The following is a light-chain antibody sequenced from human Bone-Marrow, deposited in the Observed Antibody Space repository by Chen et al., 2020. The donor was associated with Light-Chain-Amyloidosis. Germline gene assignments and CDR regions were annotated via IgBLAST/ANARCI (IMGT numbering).Light chain of an antibody. CDR3: SSFTRNNALV. CDR2: DVT. Sequence: QSALPQPASVSGSPRQPITISCTGTSSDVGGYNYVTWYQQHPGKAPKLIIYDVTYRPSGVSNRFSGSKSGNTASLTISGLQAEDEADYYCSSFTRNNALVFGGGTKLTVL. J-gene: IGLJ2*01. CDR1: SSDVGGYNY. V-gene: IGLV2-14*03.